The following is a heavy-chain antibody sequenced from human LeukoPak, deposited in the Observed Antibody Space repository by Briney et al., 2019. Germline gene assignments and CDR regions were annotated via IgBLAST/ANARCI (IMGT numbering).Heavy chain of an antibody. J-gene: IGHJ4*02. CDR2: VSRSSSDT. CDR1: GFTFSGFG. CDR3: ARDNPPDY. Sequence: SGGSLRLSCAASGFTFSGFGMNWVRQAPGKGLEWVSSVSRSSSDTYYADSVKGRFTISRDNAKNSLYLQLNSLRAEDTALYYCARDNPPDYWGQGTLVTVSS. V-gene: IGHV3-21*04.